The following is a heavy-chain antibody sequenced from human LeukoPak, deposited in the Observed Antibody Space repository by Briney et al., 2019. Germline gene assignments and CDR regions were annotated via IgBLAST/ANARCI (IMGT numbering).Heavy chain of an antibody. J-gene: IGHJ6*04. D-gene: IGHD3-10*02. Sequence: GGSLRLSCAASGFTFSSYEMNWVRQAPGKGLEGVSYISSSGSTIYYADSVKGRFTISRDSAKNPLYLQMNSLRAEDTAVYYCAELGITMIGGVWGKGTTVTISS. CDR3: AELGITMIGGV. CDR1: GFTFSSYE. V-gene: IGHV3-48*03. CDR2: ISSSGSTI.